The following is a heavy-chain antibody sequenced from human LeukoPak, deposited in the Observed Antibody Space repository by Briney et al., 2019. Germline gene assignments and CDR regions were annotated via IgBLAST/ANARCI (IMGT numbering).Heavy chain of an antibody. V-gene: IGHV4-59*01. D-gene: IGHD6-19*01. CDR3: ARDLGSSGPGLFDY. CDR1: GGSISSYY. Sequence: SETLSLTCTVSGGSISSYYWSWIRQPPGKGLEWIGYIYYSGSTNYNPSLKSRVTISVDTSKNQFSLKLSSVTAADTAVYYCARDLGSSGPGLFDYWGQGTLVTVSS. J-gene: IGHJ4*02. CDR2: IYYSGST.